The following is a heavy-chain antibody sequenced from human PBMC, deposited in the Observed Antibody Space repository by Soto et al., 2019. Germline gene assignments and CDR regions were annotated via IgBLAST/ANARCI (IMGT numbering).Heavy chain of an antibody. V-gene: IGHV1-18*04. J-gene: IGHJ3*02. CDR2: ISAYNGNT. CDR3: ARDRQPRLSRAAFDI. CDR1: GYTFTSYG. D-gene: IGHD6-25*01. Sequence: GASVKVSCKASGYTFTSYGISWVRQAPGQGLEWMGWISAYNGNTNYAQKLQGRATMTTDTSTNTAYMELRSLRSDDTAVYYCARDRQPRLSRAAFDIWGQGTMVTVSS.